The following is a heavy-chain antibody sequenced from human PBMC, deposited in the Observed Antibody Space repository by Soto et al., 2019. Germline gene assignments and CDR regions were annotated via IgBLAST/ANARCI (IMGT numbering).Heavy chain of an antibody. CDR1: GYTFTSYD. CDR3: ARAGRSTIFGVAADDAFDI. D-gene: IGHD3-3*01. Sequence: ASVKVSCKASGYTFTSYDINWVRQATGQGLEWMGWMNPNSGNTGYAQKFQGRVTMTRNTSISTAYMELSSLRSEDTAVYYCARAGRSTIFGVAADDAFDIWGQGTMVTVSS. J-gene: IGHJ3*02. CDR2: MNPNSGNT. V-gene: IGHV1-8*01.